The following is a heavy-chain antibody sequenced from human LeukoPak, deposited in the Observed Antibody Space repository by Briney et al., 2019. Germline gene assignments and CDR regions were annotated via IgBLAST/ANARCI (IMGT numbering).Heavy chain of an antibody. CDR1: GFTFSNYW. CDR2: IDNAGSIT. D-gene: IGHD3-3*01. Sequence: GGSLRLSCAASGFTFSNYWIHWVRQAPGKGLVWVSRIDNAGSITTYADSVKGRFTISRDNAENTLYLQMNSLRVEDTAVYYCARGVVYPTWSGPHWSDYWGQGTLVTVSS. V-gene: IGHV3-74*03. J-gene: IGHJ4*02. CDR3: ARGVVYPTWSGPHWSDY.